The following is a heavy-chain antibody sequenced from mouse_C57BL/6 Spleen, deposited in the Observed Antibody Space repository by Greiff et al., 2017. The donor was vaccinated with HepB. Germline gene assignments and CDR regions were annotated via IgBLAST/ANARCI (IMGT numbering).Heavy chain of an antibody. D-gene: IGHD2-3*01. CDR2: IDPETGGT. V-gene: IGHV1-15*01. CDR1: GYTFTDYE. J-gene: IGHJ4*01. CDR3: TSIYDGYYYAMDY. Sequence: QVQLQQSGAELVRPGASVTLSCKASGYTFTDYEMHWVKQTPVHGLEWIGAIDPETGGTAYNQKFKGKAILTADKSSSTAYMELRSLTSEDSAVYYCTSIYDGYYYAMDYWGQGTSVTVSS.